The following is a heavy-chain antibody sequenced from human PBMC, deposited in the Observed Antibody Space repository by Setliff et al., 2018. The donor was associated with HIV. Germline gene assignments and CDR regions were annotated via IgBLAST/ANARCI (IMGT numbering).Heavy chain of an antibody. D-gene: IGHD1-26*01. CDR1: GGSISSSSYY. V-gene: IGHV4-39*01. CDR2: IYYSGST. J-gene: IGHJ3*02. Sequence: NPSETLSLTCTVSGGSISSSSYYWGWIRQPPRKGLEWIGSIYYSGSTYYNPSLKSRVTISIYKSKNQFSLRLSSVTAADTAVYYCARQPLVSAIGFEAFDIWGQGTKVTVSS. CDR3: ARQPLVSAIGFEAFDI.